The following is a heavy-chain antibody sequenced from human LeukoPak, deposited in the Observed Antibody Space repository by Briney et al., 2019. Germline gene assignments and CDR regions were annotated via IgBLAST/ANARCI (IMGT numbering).Heavy chain of an antibody. CDR3: ARGVLAAPSGYYYYYYMDV. V-gene: IGHV1-8*01. CDR2: MNPTSGNT. J-gene: IGHJ6*03. CDR1: GYTFTDYD. D-gene: IGHD2-15*01. Sequence: ASVKVSCKASGYTFTDYDINWVRQASGQGLEWMGWMNPTSGNTGYAQKFQGRVTMTRDTSISTAYMELSSLRSEDTAVYYCARGVLAAPSGYYYYYYMDVWGKGTTVTISS.